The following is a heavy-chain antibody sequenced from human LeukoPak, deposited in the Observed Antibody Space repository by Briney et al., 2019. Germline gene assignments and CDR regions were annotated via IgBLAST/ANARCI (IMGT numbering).Heavy chain of an antibody. CDR1: GGSIKTINTYY. D-gene: IGHD4-17*01. J-gene: IGHJ4*02. V-gene: IGHV4-61*03. CDR2: VSDSGST. CDR3: ARMTTVITHFDY. Sequence: SETLSLTCTVSGGSIKTINTYYWHWIRHPPGKGLEWIGYVSDSGSTNPNPSLKSRVTLSVDTSENHLSLKLRSVTAADTAVYYCARMTTVITHFDYWGQGTLVTVSS.